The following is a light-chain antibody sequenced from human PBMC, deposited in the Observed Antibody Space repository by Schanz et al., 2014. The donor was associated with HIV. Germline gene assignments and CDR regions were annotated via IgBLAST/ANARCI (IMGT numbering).Light chain of an antibody. V-gene: IGKV3-20*01. CDR3: QQYGGSPRT. CDR2: DTS. J-gene: IGKJ1*01. CDR1: QSVGSN. Sequence: ELVLTQSPATLSMSPGEEATLSCRVSQSVGSNVAWYQQKVGQPPRLLIYDTSKRAIGIPARFSGSGSETDFTLTIRGLEPEDFAVYYCQQYGGSPRTFGQGTKVEIK.